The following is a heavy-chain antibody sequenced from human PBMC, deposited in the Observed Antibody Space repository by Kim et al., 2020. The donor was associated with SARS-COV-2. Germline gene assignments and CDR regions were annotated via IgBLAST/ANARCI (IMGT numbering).Heavy chain of an antibody. CDR3: AKDYSSGYYYLDY. D-gene: IGHD3-22*01. CDR1: GFTFSSYG. V-gene: IGHV3-30*18. Sequence: GGSLRLSCAASGFTFSSYGMHWVRQAPGKGLEWVAVISYDGSNKYYADSVKGRFTISRDNSKNTLYLQMNSLRAEDTAVYYCAKDYSSGYYYLDYWGQGTLVTVSS. CDR2: ISYDGSNK. J-gene: IGHJ4*02.